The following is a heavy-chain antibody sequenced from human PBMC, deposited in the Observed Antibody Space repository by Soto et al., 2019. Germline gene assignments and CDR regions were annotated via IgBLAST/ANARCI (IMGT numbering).Heavy chain of an antibody. J-gene: IGHJ6*04. Sequence: SETLSLTCTVSGGSISSSSYYWGWIRQPPGKGLEWIGSISYSGSTHYNPSLKSRVTISVDTSKKQLSLKLSSVTAADTAVYYCARQSDFYGLDVWGKGTTVT. CDR3: ARQSDFYGLDV. CDR1: GGSISSSSYY. CDR2: ISYSGST. V-gene: IGHV4-39*01.